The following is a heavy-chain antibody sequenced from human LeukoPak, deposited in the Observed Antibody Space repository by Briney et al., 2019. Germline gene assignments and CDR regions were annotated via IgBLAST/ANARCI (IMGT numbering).Heavy chain of an antibody. J-gene: IGHJ4*02. CDR3: AKEPESIAAAGPLDY. D-gene: IGHD6-13*01. CDR1: GFSFSSTW. V-gene: IGHV3-74*01. Sequence: GGSLRLSCAASGFSFSSTWMHWVRQVPGKGLVWVSRINSDGSTIYADSVKGRFTISRDNTKNTLYLQMNSLRAEDTALYYCAKEPESIAAAGPLDYWGQGTLVTVSS. CDR2: INSDGST.